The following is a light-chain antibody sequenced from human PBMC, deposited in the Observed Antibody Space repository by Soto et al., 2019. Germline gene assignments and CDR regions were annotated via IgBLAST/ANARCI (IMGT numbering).Light chain of an antibody. CDR2: DVS. J-gene: IGLJ1*01. V-gene: IGLV2-14*01. Sequence: QSVLTQPASVSGSPGQSITISCTGTSSGVGGYNYVSWYQQHPGKAPKLMIYDVSNRPSGVSNRFSGSKSGNTASLTISGLQAEDEADYYCSSYTSSSTLRVFGTGTKVTVL. CDR3: SSYTSSSTLRV. CDR1: SSGVGGYNY.